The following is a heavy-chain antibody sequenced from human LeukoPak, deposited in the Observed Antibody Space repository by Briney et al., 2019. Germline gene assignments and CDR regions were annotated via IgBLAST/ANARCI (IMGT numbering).Heavy chain of an antibody. CDR3: TTAMVMTAILYFQH. Sequence: PGGSLRLSCAASGFTFSSYGMHWVRQAPGKGLEWVAFIRYDGSNKYYADSVKGRFTISGDNSKNTLYLQMNSLKPEDTAVYYCTTAMVMTAILYFQHWGQGTTVTVSS. CDR1: GFTFSSYG. CDR2: IRYDGSNK. J-gene: IGHJ1*01. V-gene: IGHV3-30*02. D-gene: IGHD2-21*02.